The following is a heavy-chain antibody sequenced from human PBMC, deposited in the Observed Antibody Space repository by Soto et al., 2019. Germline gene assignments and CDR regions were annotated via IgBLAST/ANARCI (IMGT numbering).Heavy chain of an antibody. J-gene: IGHJ5*02. CDR2: IYYSGTT. D-gene: IGHD3-16*01. V-gene: IGHV4-61*01. Sequence: PSETLSLTCTVSGGSVSSASYYWSWIRQPPGKGLEWIGYIYYSGTTNYNPSLKSRVTISLDTSKNQFSLKLSSVTAADTAVYYSATAPLARIFLGELYCFDPWGQGTLVTVSS. CDR1: GGSVSSASYY. CDR3: ATAPLARIFLGELYCFDP.